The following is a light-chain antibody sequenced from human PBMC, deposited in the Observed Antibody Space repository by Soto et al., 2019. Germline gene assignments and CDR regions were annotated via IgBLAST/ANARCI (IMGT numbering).Light chain of an antibody. Sequence: DIPMTQSPSSLSASVGDRVTITCQASQDISNYLNWYQQKPGKAPKLLIFDASNLETGVPSRFSGSGSGTDFTFTISNLQPEDFATYYCQHYDNLPRWTFGPGTKVEIK. CDR3: QHYDNLPRWT. CDR1: QDISNY. J-gene: IGKJ1*01. CDR2: DAS. V-gene: IGKV1-33*01.